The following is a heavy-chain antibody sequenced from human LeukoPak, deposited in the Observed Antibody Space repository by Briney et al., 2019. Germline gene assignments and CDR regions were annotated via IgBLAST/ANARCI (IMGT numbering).Heavy chain of an antibody. Sequence: SETLSLTCTVSGGSISSGAYYWNWIRQHPGKGLEWIGYIYSSGSAYYNPSLEGQISISFDTSKNHFSLNLASVTAADMALYYCATSGFSSSWLGVFDTWGQGTLVTVSS. CDR1: GGSISSGAYY. D-gene: IGHD3-22*01. CDR2: IYSSGSA. J-gene: IGHJ4*02. CDR3: ATSGFSSSWLGVFDT. V-gene: IGHV4-31*01.